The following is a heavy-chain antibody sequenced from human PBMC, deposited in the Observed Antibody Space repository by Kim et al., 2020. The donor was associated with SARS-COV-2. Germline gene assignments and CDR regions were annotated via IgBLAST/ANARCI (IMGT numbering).Heavy chain of an antibody. CDR3: ARDLGSDNWGRYYYYGMDV. CDR1: GFTFSSYS. CDR2: ISSSSSYI. J-gene: IGHJ6*02. Sequence: GGSLRLSCAASGFTFSSYSMNWVRQAPGKGLEWVSSISSSSSYIYYADSVKGRFTISRDNAKNSLYLQMNSLRAEDTAVYYCARDLGSDNWGRYYYYGMDVWGQGTTVAVSS. V-gene: IGHV3-21*01. D-gene: IGHD7-27*01.